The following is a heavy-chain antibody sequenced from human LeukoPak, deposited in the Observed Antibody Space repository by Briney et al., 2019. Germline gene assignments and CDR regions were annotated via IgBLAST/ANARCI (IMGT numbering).Heavy chain of an antibody. CDR2: ISYDGSNK. J-gene: IGHJ4*02. D-gene: IGHD3-16*01. V-gene: IGHV3-30-3*01. CDR1: GFTFSSYA. CDR3: ARAMSTWGGVRNYFDS. Sequence: GGSLRLSCAASGFTFSSYAMHWVRQAPGKGLEWVAVISYDGSNKYYADSVKGRFTISRDNSKNTLYLQMNSLRAEDTAVYYCARAMSTWGGVRNYFDSWGRGALVTVSS.